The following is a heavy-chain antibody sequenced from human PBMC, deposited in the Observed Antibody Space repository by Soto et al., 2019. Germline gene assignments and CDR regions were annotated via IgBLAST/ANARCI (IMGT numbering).Heavy chain of an antibody. Sequence: SETLSLTCTVSGGSISSYYWSWIRQPPGKGLEWIGYIYYSGSTNYNPSLKSRVTISVDTTKNQISLKLITVTAPDTAVDYCGRLSADMKGNYDDDYCMDVWGQGTTVTVSS. J-gene: IGHJ6*02. V-gene: IGHV4-59*01. CDR1: GGSISSYY. CDR2: IYYSGST. D-gene: IGHD2-2*01. CDR3: GRLSADMKGNYDDDYCMDV.